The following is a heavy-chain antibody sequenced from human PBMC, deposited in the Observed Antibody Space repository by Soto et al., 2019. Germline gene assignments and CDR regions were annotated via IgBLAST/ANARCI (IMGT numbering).Heavy chain of an antibody. CDR3: ARLLVHYYGSGSRPNWFDP. CDR2: IYYSGST. Sequence: QLQLQESGPGLVNPSETLSLTCTVSGGSISSSSYYWGWIRQPQGKGLEWIGSIYYSGSTYYNPSLKSGVTISVDTSKNQFPPKLISGSAAGTALYYCARLLVHYYGSGSRPNWFDPWGQGSLVTVSS. V-gene: IGHV4-39*01. J-gene: IGHJ5*02. CDR1: GGSISSSSYY. D-gene: IGHD3-10*01.